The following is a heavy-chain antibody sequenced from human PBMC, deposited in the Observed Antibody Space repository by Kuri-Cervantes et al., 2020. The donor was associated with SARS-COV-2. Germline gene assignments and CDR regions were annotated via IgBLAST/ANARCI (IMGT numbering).Heavy chain of an antibody. CDR1: GFTFSSYG. J-gene: IGHJ4*02. CDR3: AKEERITGTPWDY. CDR2: IRYDGSNK. V-gene: IGHV3-30*02. D-gene: IGHD1-7*01. Sequence: WGSLRLSCAASGFTFSSYGMHWVRQAPGKGLEWVAFIRYDGSNKYYADSVKGRFTISRDNSKNTLYLQMNIVSAEDTAVYYCAKEERITGTPWDYWGQGTLVTVSS.